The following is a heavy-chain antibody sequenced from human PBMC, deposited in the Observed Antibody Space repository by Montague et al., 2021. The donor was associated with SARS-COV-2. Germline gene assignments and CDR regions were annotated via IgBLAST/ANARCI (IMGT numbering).Heavy chain of an antibody. V-gene: IGHV6-1*01. Sequence: SPISGDSVSSNSATWNWVRQSPSRGLEWLGRTYYRSKWYNDYAVSVRGRVTINPDTSKNQFSLQLNSVTPEDTAIYYCTSGREGDYNVMDVWGQGTTVTVSS. CDR2: TYYRSKWYN. J-gene: IGHJ6*02. CDR1: GDSVSSNSAT. D-gene: IGHD3-16*01. CDR3: TSGREGDYNVMDV.